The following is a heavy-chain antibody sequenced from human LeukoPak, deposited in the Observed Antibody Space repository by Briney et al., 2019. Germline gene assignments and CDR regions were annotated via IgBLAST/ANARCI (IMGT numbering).Heavy chain of an antibody. Sequence: GRSLRLSCAASGFTFSSYGMHWARQAPGKGLEWVAVIWYDGSKKYYADSVKGRFTISRDNSKNTLYLQMNSLRAEDTAVYYCAKAARESGYYTYFDYWGQGTLVTVSS. CDR2: IWYDGSKK. J-gene: IGHJ4*02. CDR1: GFTFSSYG. V-gene: IGHV3-33*06. CDR3: AKAARESGYYTYFDY. D-gene: IGHD3-22*01.